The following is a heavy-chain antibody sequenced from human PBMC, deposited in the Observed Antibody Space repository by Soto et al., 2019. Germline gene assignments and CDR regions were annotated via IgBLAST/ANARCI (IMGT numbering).Heavy chain of an antibody. CDR3: ARDGYIYLYYFAY. D-gene: IGHD5-18*01. J-gene: IGHJ4*02. V-gene: IGHV3-7*01. CDR2: IKQAGREK. Sequence: EVQLVESGGGLVQPGGSLRLSCAASGFTFSSYWISWVRHAPGQGLEWVANIKQAGREKSYVDSVKGRFTISRDNAKNSLYLQMNSLRAEDTAVYYCARDGYIYLYYFAYWGQGTLVTVSS. CDR1: GFTFSSYW.